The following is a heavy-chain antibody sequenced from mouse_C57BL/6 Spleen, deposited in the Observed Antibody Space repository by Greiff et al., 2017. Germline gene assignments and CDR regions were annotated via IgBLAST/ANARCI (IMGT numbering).Heavy chain of an antibody. CDR3: TREGYYGSSYVGY. Sequence: EVMLVESGEGLVKPGGSLQLSCAASGFTFSSYAMSWVRQTPEKRLEWVAYISSGGDYIYYADTVKGRFTISRDNARNTLYLQMSSLKSEDTAMYYCTREGYYGSSYVGYWGQGTTLTVSS. J-gene: IGHJ2*01. CDR2: ISSGGDYI. V-gene: IGHV5-9-1*02. CDR1: GFTFSSYA. D-gene: IGHD1-1*01.